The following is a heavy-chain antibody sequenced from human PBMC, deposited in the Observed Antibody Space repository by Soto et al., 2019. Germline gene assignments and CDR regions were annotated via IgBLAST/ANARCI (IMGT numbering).Heavy chain of an antibody. V-gene: IGHV3-74*01. Sequence: GGSLRLSCAASGFTFSSYWMHWVRQAPGKGLVWVSRINSDGSSTSYADSVKGRFTISRDNAKNSLYLQMNSLRDEDTAVYYCARALRLSAFDIWGQGTMVTVSS. CDR2: INSDGSST. J-gene: IGHJ3*02. D-gene: IGHD4-17*01. CDR1: GFTFSSYW. CDR3: ARALRLSAFDI.